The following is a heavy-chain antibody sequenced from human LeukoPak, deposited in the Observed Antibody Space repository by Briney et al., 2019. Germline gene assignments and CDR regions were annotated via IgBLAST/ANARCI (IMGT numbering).Heavy chain of an antibody. Sequence: GESLKISCKGSGYSFTSYWIGWVRQMPGKGLEWTGIIYPGDSDTRYSPSFQGQVTISADKSISTAYLQWSSLKASDTAMYYCASTSYYYDSSGYYYYYYGMDVWGQGTTVTVSS. CDR2: IYPGDSDT. D-gene: IGHD3-22*01. V-gene: IGHV5-51*01. CDR1: GYSFTSYW. CDR3: ASTSYYYDSSGYYYYYYGMDV. J-gene: IGHJ6*02.